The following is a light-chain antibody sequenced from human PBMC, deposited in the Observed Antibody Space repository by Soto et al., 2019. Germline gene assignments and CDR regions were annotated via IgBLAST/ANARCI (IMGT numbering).Light chain of an antibody. CDR2: DAS. CDR1: QSVSSN. CDR3: QQYNNWPPWT. J-gene: IGKJ1*01. Sequence: EIGMTQSPATLSVSPGERATLSCRASQSVSSNLAWYQQKPGQAPRLLIYDASTRATGIPARFSGSGSGTEFTLTISSLKSEDFAVYYCQQYNNWPPWTFGQGTKV. V-gene: IGKV3-15*01.